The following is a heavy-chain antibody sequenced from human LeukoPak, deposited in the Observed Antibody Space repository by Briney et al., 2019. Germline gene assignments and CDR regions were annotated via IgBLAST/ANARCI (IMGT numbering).Heavy chain of an antibody. J-gene: IGHJ4*02. CDR2: IDSDGSST. CDR1: GFTFSSYW. Sequence: GGSLRLSCAASGFTFSSYWMHWVRRAPGKGLGWVSRIDSDGSSTSYADSVKGRFTISRDNAKNTPYLQMNSLRAEDTAVYYCASPGGNYALLGFGYWGQGTLVTVSS. D-gene: IGHD4-11*01. V-gene: IGHV3-74*01. CDR3: ASPGGNYALLGFGY.